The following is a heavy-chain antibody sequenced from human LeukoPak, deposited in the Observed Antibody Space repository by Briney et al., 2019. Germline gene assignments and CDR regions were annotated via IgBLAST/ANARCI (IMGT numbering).Heavy chain of an antibody. CDR1: GFTFGSYW. CDR3: ARDRGRRRMITFGDAFDI. D-gene: IGHD3-16*01. J-gene: IGHJ3*02. Sequence: GGSLRLSCAASGFTFGSYWMSWVRQAPGRGLEWVADIKQDGTQKYYVDSLEGRITISRDNIKNSLYLQVNSLRVEDTAVYYCARDRGRRRMITFGDAFDIWGQGTMVTVSS. V-gene: IGHV3-7*05. CDR2: IKQDGTQK.